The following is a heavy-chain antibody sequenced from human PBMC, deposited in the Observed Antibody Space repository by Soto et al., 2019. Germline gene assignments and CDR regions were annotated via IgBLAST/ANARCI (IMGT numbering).Heavy chain of an antibody. J-gene: IGHJ3*01. CDR3: VRRAITATNNRGAFDV. CDR1: GFTFSIFP. CDR2: VSPGGDVP. V-gene: IGHV3-23*01. Sequence: RGFLLLSCAPPGFTFSIFPMNWVGQAGGKGLEWLSTVSPGGDVPHYTDSVKGRFTISRDNSRRTLHLQMDSLRAEDAAVYFCVRRAITATNNRGAFDVWGQGTVVTVSS. D-gene: IGHD1-20*01.